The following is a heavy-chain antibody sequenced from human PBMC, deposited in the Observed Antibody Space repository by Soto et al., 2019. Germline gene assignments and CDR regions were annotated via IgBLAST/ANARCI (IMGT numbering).Heavy chain of an antibody. CDR1: DGSISSSSYY. Sequence: QLQLQESGPGLVKPSETLSLTCTVSDGSISSSSYYWGWIRQPPGKGLEWIGSIYYSGSTYYNPSLKSRVTISVDTSKNQFSLKLTSVTAADTAVYYCARQARLPDPFDIWGQGTMVTVSS. J-gene: IGHJ3*02. V-gene: IGHV4-39*01. CDR3: ARQARLPDPFDI. CDR2: IYYSGST. D-gene: IGHD6-6*01.